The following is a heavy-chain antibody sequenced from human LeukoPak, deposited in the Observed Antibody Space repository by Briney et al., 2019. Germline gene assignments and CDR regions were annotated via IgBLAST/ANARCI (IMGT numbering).Heavy chain of an antibody. J-gene: IGHJ4*02. CDR2: VKGDGRTT. V-gene: IGHV3-74*01. CDR3: ATGHSYGYDY. CDR1: GLTFSDFW. Sequence: PGGSLRLSCAAPGLTFSDFWMHWVRQPPGKGLVWVALVKGDGRTTIYADSVKGRFTISRDNAKNTLYLQMNSLRADDSGVYYCATGHSYGYDYWGQGVLVTVSS. D-gene: IGHD5-18*01.